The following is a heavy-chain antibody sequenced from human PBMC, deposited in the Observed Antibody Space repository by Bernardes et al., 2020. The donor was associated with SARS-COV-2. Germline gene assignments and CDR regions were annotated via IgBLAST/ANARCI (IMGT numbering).Heavy chain of an antibody. Sequence: SQTLSLTCAISGDTVSTNSAAWNWLRQSPSRGLEWLGRTYFRSKWYNDYAPSVRSRIIINADRSKNQFSLHLSSVTPEDTAVYYCARGLGRYCYDDDCPYFFELWGQGTLVTVSS. CDR1: GDTVSTNSAA. D-gene: IGHD3-16*02. CDR2: TYFRSKWYN. CDR3: ARGLGRYCYDDDCPYFFEL. J-gene: IGHJ4*02. V-gene: IGHV6-1*01.